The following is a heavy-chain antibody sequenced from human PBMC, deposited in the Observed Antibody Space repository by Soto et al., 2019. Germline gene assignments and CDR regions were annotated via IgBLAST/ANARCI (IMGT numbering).Heavy chain of an antibody. J-gene: IGHJ5*02. Sequence: HPGKGLEWIGYIYSSGNTDYNQSLKSRATISVDTSNNQFSLKLNSVTAADTAVFYQAKDGIGSCPPVSAFLLTRSSDP. V-gene: IGHV4-31*02. CDR2: IYSSGNT. CDR3: AKDGIGSCPPVSAFLLTRSSDP. D-gene: IGHD2-15*01.